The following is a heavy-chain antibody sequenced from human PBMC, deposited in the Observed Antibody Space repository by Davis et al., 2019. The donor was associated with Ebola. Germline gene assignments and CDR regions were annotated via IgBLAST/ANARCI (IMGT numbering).Heavy chain of an antibody. D-gene: IGHD3-22*01. CDR1: SGSISSSSYY. CDR3: ARNTIYDYDGSVYSSPYYFDF. J-gene: IGHJ4*02. V-gene: IGHV4-39*01. Sequence: SETLSLTCTVSSGSISSSSYYWGWIRQPPGKGLEWIAHIYYSGSTQYNPSLKSRVTISVDTSKNQFSLKLTSVPAADTAVYFCARNTIYDYDGSVYSSPYYFDFWGQGTLVTVSS. CDR2: IYYSGST.